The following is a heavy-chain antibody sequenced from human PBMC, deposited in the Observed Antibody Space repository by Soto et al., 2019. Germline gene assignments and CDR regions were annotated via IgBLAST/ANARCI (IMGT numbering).Heavy chain of an antibody. CDR1: GYTFTSYG. CDR3: ASSLLVGYGLEGESD. CDR2: ISAYNGNT. Sequence: QVQLVQSGAEVKKPGASVKVSCKASGYTFTSYGISWVRQAPGQGLDWMGWISAYNGNTNYAQKLQGRVTMTTDTCTSTAYIELRRLRFADTAVYYCASSLLVGYGLEGESDWGQGTLVTVSS. V-gene: IGHV1-18*01. J-gene: IGHJ4*02. D-gene: IGHD5-18*01.